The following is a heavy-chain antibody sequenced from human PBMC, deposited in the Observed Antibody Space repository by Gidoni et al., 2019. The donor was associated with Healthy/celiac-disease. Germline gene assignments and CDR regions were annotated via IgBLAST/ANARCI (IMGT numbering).Heavy chain of an antibody. CDR3: ARGNTAMVTVFDY. D-gene: IGHD5-18*01. J-gene: IGHJ4*02. V-gene: IGHV3-48*01. CDR1: GFRFSSYS. Sequence: EVQLVESGGGLVQPGGSLRLSCAASGFRFSSYSMNWVRQAPGKGLEWVSYISSSSSTIYYAGSVKGRFTISRDNAKNSLYLQMNSLRAEDTAVYYCARGNTAMVTVFDYWGQGTLVTVSS. CDR2: ISSSSSTI.